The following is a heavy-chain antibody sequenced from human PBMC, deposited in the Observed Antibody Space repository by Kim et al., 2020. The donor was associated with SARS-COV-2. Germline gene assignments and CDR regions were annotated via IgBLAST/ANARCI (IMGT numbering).Heavy chain of an antibody. J-gene: IGHJ5*02. CDR3: TRRARMGVGLPNWFDP. Sequence: GGSLRLSCAASGFTFSGSAMHWVRQASGKGLEWVGRIRSKANSYATAYAASVKGRFTISRDDSKNTAYLQMNSLKTEDTAVYYCTRRARMGVGLPNWFDPWGQGTLGTVSS. CDR2: IRSKANSYAT. CDR1: GFTFSGSA. D-gene: IGHD3-16*01. V-gene: IGHV3-73*01.